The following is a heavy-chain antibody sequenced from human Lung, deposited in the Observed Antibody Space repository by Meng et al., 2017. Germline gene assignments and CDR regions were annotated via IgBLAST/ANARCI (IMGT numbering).Heavy chain of an antibody. V-gene: IGHV3-15*01. CDR1: GFTFSNAY. D-gene: IGHD5-12*01. CDR2: IKSKPDGETI. CDR3: SGHIDY. J-gene: IGHJ4*02. Sequence: QLVESGGGLVKPGGSLGLSVEGSGFTFSNAYMTWVRQGPGKRLEWVGRIKSKPDGETIDYAAPVKGRFTISRDDSKNTVYLQMNSLKSEDTAVYYCSGHIDYWGQGTLVTVSS.